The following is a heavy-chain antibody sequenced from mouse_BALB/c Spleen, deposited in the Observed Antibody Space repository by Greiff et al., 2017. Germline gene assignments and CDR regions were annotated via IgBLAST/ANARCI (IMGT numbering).Heavy chain of an antibody. D-gene: IGHD1-1*01. Sequence: VMLVESGPGLVAPSQSLSITCTVSGFSLTSYGVHWVRQPPGKGLEWLGVIWAGGSTNYNSALMSRLSISKDNSKSQVFLKMNSLQTDDTAMYYCARGGLFITTVVYAMDYWGQGTSVTVSS. V-gene: IGHV2-9*02. J-gene: IGHJ4*01. CDR1: GFSLTSYG. CDR3: ARGGLFITTVVYAMDY. CDR2: IWAGGST.